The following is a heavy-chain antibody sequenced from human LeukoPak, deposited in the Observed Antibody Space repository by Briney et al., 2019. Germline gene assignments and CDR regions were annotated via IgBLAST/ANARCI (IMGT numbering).Heavy chain of an antibody. CDR1: GFTFSSYS. D-gene: IGHD4-17*01. CDR3: AREKSPTGGDYGDAFDI. J-gene: IGHJ3*02. Sequence: PGGSLRLSCAASGFTFSSYSMNWVRQAPGKGLEWVSYISSSSSTIYYADSVKGRFTISRDNAKNSLYLQMNSLRAEDTAVYYCAREKSPTGGDYGDAFDIWGQGTMVTVSS. V-gene: IGHV3-48*01. CDR2: ISSSSSTI.